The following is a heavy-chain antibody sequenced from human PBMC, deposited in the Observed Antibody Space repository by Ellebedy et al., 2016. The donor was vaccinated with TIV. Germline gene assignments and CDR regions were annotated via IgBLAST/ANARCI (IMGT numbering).Heavy chain of an antibody. CDR3: AREATNGFFVDY. V-gene: IGHV3-74*01. J-gene: IGHJ4*02. CDR1: GFTFSSYT. D-gene: IGHD3/OR15-3a*01. CDR2: VNRDGTST. Sequence: GESLKISCAASGFTFSSYTMNWVRQAPGKGLVWVSRVNRDGTSTNYADSVTGRFTISRDNAKNTLYLQMNRLRDEDTAVYYCAREATNGFFVDYWGQGTLVTVSS.